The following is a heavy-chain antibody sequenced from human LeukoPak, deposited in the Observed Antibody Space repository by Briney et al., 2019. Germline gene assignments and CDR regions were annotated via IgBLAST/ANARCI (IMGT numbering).Heavy chain of an antibody. Sequence: GGSLRLSCAASGFTFSSYWMHWVRQAPGKGLVWVSRINSDGSSTSYADSVKGRFTISRDNAKNTLYLQMNSLRAEDTAVYYCARIFGSGSNYYYYYMDVWGKGTTVTVSS. J-gene: IGHJ6*03. D-gene: IGHD3-10*01. CDR3: ARIFGSGSNYYYYYMDV. CDR2: INSDGSST. V-gene: IGHV3-74*01. CDR1: GFTFSSYW.